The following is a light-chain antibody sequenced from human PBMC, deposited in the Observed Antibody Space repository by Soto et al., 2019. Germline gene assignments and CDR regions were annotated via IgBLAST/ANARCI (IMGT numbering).Light chain of an antibody. J-gene: IGKJ1*01. CDR1: QSVSSN. V-gene: IGKV3-15*01. CDR2: GAS. CDR3: QQYGSSGT. Sequence: EIWMTQSPATLSVSPGERATLSWRASQSVSSNLAWYQQKPGQAPRLLIYGASTRATGIPARFSGSGSGTEFTLTISSLQSEDFAVYYCQQYGSSGTFGQGTKVDIK.